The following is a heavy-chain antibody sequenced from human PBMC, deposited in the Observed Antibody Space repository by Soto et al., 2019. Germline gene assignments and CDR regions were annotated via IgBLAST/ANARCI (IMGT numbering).Heavy chain of an antibody. V-gene: IGHV3-23*01. D-gene: IGHD2-8*02. J-gene: IGHJ4*02. CDR3: AKDLVPFDY. CDR2: ISGSGGST. Sequence: VRQAPGKGLEWVSAISGSGGSTYYADSVKGRFTISRDNSKNTLYLQMNSLRAEDTAVYYCAKDLVPFDYWGQGTLVTVSS.